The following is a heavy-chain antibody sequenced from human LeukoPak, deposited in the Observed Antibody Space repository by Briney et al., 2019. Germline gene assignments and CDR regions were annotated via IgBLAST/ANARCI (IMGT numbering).Heavy chain of an antibody. V-gene: IGHV3-23*01. CDR3: ARADTIFGVVITALPAV. J-gene: IGHJ4*02. D-gene: IGHD3-3*01. Sequence: GGSLRLSCAASGFTFSSYAMSWVRQAPGKGLEWVSAISGSGGSTYYADSVKGRFTISRDNSKDTLYLQMNSLRAEDTAVYYCARADTIFGVVITALPAVWGQGTLVTVSS. CDR2: ISGSGGST. CDR1: GFTFSSYA.